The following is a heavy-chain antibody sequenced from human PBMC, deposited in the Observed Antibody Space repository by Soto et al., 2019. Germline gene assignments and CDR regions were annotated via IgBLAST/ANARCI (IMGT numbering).Heavy chain of an antibody. CDR3: ARVVLTVTYYYYYGMDV. Sequence: GGSLSLSCAASVFTFSSYAMHWVRQAPVKGLEWVAVISYDGSNKYYADSVKGRFTISRDNSKNTLYLQMNSLRAEDTAVYYCARVVLTVTYYYYYGMDVWGQGTTVTVSS. J-gene: IGHJ6*02. D-gene: IGHD4-17*01. V-gene: IGHV3-30-3*01. CDR1: VFTFSSYA. CDR2: ISYDGSNK.